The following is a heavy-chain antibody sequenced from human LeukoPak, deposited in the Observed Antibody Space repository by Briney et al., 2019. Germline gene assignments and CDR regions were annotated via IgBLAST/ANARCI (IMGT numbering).Heavy chain of an antibody. D-gene: IGHD2-2*01. Sequence: GGSLRLSCAASGFTFSTYWMHWGRQAPGKGLVWVSRINSDGVDTICADSVKGRCTISRDNAKNTVYLEMQSLRAEDTAVYYCARGIGGSSTSQFDHWGQGALVTVSS. CDR1: GFTFSTYW. CDR3: ARGIGGSSTSQFDH. J-gene: IGHJ4*02. CDR2: INSDGVDT. V-gene: IGHV3-74*01.